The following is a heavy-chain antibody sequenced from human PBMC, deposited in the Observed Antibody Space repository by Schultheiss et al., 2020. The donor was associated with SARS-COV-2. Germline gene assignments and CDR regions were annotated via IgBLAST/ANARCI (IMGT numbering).Heavy chain of an antibody. J-gene: IGHJ4*02. D-gene: IGHD3-10*01. V-gene: IGHV4-39*07. Sequence: SETLSLTCTVSGGSISSSSYYWSWIRQPPGKGLEWIGGINHSGSTNYNPSLKSRVTISVDTSKNQFSLKLSSVTAADTAVYYCARGRGGRGYWGQGTLVTVSS. CDR3: ARGRGGRGY. CDR1: GGSISSSSYY. CDR2: INHSGST.